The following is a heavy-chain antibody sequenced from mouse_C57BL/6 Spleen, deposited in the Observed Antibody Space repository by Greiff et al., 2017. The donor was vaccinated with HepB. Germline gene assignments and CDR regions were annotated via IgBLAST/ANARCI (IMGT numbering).Heavy chain of an antibody. D-gene: IGHD3-2*02. V-gene: IGHV2-5*01. CDR1: GFSLTSYG. CDR2: IWRGGST. J-gene: IGHJ4*01. Sequence: VKLQQSGPGLVQPSQSLSITCTVSGFSLTSYGVHWVRQSPGKGLEWLGVIWRGGSTDYNAAFMSRLSITKDNSKSQVFFKMNSLQADDTAIYYCAKKTAQVYYAMDYWGQGTSVTVSS. CDR3: AKKTAQVYYAMDY.